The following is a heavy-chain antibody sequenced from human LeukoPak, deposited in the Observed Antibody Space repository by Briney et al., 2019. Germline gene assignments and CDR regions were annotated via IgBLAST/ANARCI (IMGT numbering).Heavy chain of an antibody. V-gene: IGHV3-7*01. D-gene: IGHD1-1*01. Sequence: GGSLRLSCAASGFIFSSYWMSWVRQAPGKGLEWVATIKQDGSEKHYVDSVKGRFTIYRDNAKNSLYLQMDSLRAEDTAVYYCARDKPATGGTGSHFDSWGQGTLVAVSS. CDR2: IKQDGSEK. CDR1: GFIFSSYW. J-gene: IGHJ4*02. CDR3: ARDKPATGGTGSHFDS.